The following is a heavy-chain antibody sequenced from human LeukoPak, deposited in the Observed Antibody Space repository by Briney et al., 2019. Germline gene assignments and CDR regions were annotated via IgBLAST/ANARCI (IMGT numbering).Heavy chain of an antibody. CDR2: ISGSGGYT. D-gene: IGHD3-10*02. J-gene: IGHJ6*04. V-gene: IGHV3-23*01. CDR1: GFTFSSYA. Sequence: GGSLRLSCAASGFTFSSYAMSWVRQAPGKGLEWVSAISGSGGYTYYADSVKGRFTISRDNSKNTLHLQMNSLRAEDTAVYYCAELGITMIGGVWGKGTTVTISS. CDR3: AELGITMIGGV.